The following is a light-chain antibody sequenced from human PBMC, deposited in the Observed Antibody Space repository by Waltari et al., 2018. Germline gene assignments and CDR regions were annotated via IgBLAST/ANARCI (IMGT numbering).Light chain of an antibody. CDR3: QHYVRLPAT. Sequence: EIVLTQSPGTLYLSPGERATLPCRASQSVSRTLAWYQQKPGQAPRLLIYGASTRATGIPERFSGGGSGTDFSLTINRLEPEDFAVYYCQHYVRLPATFGQGTKVEIK. CDR2: GAS. J-gene: IGKJ1*01. CDR1: QSVSRT. V-gene: IGKV3-20*01.